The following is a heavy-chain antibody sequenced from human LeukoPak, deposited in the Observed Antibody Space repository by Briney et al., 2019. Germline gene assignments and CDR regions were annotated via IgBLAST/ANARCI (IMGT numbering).Heavy chain of an antibody. V-gene: IGHV1-18*01. CDR2: ISAYNGNT. J-gene: IGHJ5*02. D-gene: IGHD1-26*01. CDR3: AKMISGSYGYWFDP. CDR1: GYTFTSYG. Sequence: ASVKVSCKASGYTFTSYGISWVRQAPGQGLEWMGWISAYNGNTNYAQKLQGRVTMTTDTSTSTAYMELRSLRSDDTAVYYCAKMISGSYGYWFDPWGQGTLVTVSS.